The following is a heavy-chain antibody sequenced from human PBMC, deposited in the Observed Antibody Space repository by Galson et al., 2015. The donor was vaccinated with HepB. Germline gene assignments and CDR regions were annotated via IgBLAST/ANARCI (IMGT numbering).Heavy chain of an antibody. Sequence: SLRLSCAASGFTFSSYWMSWVRQAPGKGLEWVANINQDGSEISYVASIKGRFTISRDNAKNSVYLEMDSLRVDDAAIFYCAKDGCPGGKCYTEFDYWGQGILVTVSS. CDR2: INQDGSEI. CDR1: GFTFSSYW. D-gene: IGHD2-8*02. CDR3: AKDGCPGGKCYTEFDY. V-gene: IGHV3-7*03. J-gene: IGHJ4*02.